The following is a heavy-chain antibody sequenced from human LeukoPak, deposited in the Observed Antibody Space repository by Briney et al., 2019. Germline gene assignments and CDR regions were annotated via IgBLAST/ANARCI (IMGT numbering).Heavy chain of an antibody. Sequence: GGCLRLSCAASGFTFSSYAMSWVRQAPGKGLEWVSAISGSGGSTYYADSVKGRFTISRDNSKDTLYLQMHSLRAEDTDVDYCAKDSSVTMIVLVITSDFDYWGQGTLVTVSS. CDR2: ISGSGGST. D-gene: IGHD3-22*01. J-gene: IGHJ4*02. V-gene: IGHV3-23*01. CDR3: AKDSSVTMIVLVITSDFDY. CDR1: GFTFSSYA.